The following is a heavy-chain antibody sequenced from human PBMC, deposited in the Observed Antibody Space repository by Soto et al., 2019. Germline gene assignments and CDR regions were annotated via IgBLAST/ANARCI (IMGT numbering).Heavy chain of an antibody. D-gene: IGHD6-6*01. V-gene: IGHV3-64*01. CDR2: ISSNGVGT. J-gene: IGHJ6*03. Sequence: PGGSLRLSCAASGFTFSSYSMNWVRQAPGKGLEYVSGISSNGVGTYYANSVQGRFTISRDNSRNTVYLQMGSLRPEDMALYYCARRARPDFYYMDVWGKGTTVTV. CDR3: ARRARPDFYYMDV. CDR1: GFTFSSYS.